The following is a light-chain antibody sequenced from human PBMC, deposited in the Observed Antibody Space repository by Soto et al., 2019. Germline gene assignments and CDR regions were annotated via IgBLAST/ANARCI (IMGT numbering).Light chain of an antibody. J-gene: IGLJ2*01. CDR2: VEGSGSY. CDR3: ETWDNNTRF. V-gene: IGLV4-60*02. CDR1: SGHSSYI. Sequence: QSVLTQSSSASASLGSSVKLTCTLRSGHSSYIIAWHQQQAGKAPRYLMKVEGSGSYNKGSGVPDRFSGSSSGADRYLTISNLQVADAADYYCETWDNNTRFFGGGTKVTVL.